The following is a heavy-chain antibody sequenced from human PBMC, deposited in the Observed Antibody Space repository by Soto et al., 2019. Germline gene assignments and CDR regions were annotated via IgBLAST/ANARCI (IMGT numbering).Heavy chain of an antibody. V-gene: IGHV3-21*01. Sequence: LSLTCAASGFTFSSYSMNWVRQAPGKGLEWVSSISSSSSYIYYADSVKGRFTISRDNAKNSLYLQMNSLRAEDTAVYYCARDHVSSSFDYWGQGTLVTVSS. CDR2: ISSSSSYI. CDR3: ARDHVSSSFDY. J-gene: IGHJ4*02. D-gene: IGHD6-6*01. CDR1: GFTFSSYS.